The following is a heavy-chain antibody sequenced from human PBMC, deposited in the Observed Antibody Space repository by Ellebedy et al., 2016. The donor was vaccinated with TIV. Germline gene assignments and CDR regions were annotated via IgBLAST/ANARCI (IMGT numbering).Heavy chain of an antibody. CDR1: GFTFSSYA. Sequence: GESLKISCAASGFTFSSYAMNWVRQAPGKGLEWVAGTGVSGATTYYADSVKGRFTISRDNSRNTRSLQMNSLRAEDTAVYYCTSPAVGHTTGCCRYYFDYWGLGTLVTVSS. V-gene: IGHV3-23*01. J-gene: IGHJ4*02. CDR2: TGVSGATT. D-gene: IGHD2/OR15-2a*01. CDR3: TSPAVGHTTGCCRYYFDY.